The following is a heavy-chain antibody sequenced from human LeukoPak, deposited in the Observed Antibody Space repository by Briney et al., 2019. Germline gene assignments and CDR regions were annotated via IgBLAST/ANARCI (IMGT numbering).Heavy chain of an antibody. CDR3: ARGALWFGEDYYFDY. J-gene: IGHJ4*02. Sequence: GGSLRLSCAASGFTFSSYSMNWVRQAPGKGLEWVSSISSSSSYIYYADSVKGRFTISRDNAKNSLYLQMNSLRAEDAAVYYCARGALWFGEDYYFDYWGQGTLVTVSS. CDR2: ISSSSSYI. V-gene: IGHV3-21*01. D-gene: IGHD3-10*01. CDR1: GFTFSSYS.